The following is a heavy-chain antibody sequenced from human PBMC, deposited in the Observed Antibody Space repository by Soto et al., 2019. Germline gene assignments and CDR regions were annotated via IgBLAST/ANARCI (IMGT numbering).Heavy chain of an antibody. CDR2: ISAYNGNT. Sequence: ASVKVSCKASGYTFTSYGISWVRQAPGQGLKWMGWISAYNGNTNYAQKLQGRVTMTTDTSTSTAYMELRSLRSDDTAVYYCARGPDCTNGVCHRRGHYYGMDVWGQGTKVTVS. V-gene: IGHV1-18*04. D-gene: IGHD2-8*01. CDR1: GYTFTSYG. J-gene: IGHJ6*02. CDR3: ARGPDCTNGVCHRRGHYYGMDV.